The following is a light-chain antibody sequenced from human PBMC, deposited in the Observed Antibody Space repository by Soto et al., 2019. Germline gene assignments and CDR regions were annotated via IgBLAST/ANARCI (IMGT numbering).Light chain of an antibody. J-gene: IGLJ1*01. CDR1: SSDVGGYNY. V-gene: IGLV2-11*01. CDR3: CSYAGAKGLV. Sequence: QSVLTQPRSVSGSPGQSVTISCTGTSSDVGGYNYVSWYQQHPGKAPKLMIYDVSKRPSGVPDRFSGSKSGNTASLTISGLQAEDEADYYCCSYAGAKGLVFGTGTKVTVL. CDR2: DVS.